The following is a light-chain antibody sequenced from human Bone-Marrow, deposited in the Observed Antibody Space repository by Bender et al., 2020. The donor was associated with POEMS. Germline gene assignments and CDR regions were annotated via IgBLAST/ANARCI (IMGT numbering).Light chain of an antibody. J-gene: IGLJ3*02. CDR1: PNDVGSYDF. Sequence: QSAPTQPASVSGSPGQSITISCTGTPNDVGSYDFVSWYQQIPGKAPKFVISDATNRPSGISSRFSVSKSGNTASLTISGLQSDDEGLYYCASYTGTNTVVFGGGTHLTVL. V-gene: IGLV2-14*03. CDR3: ASYTGTNTVV. CDR2: DAT.